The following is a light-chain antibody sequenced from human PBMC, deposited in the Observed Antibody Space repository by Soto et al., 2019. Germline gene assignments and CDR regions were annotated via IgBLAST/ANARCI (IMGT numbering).Light chain of an antibody. CDR3: HRHNSAPPVS. CDR1: QGISNY. Sequence: DIQMTQSPSSLSASVGDRVTITCRASQGISNYLAWYQQKPGKAPPLLIYAASTLQSGVPSRFSGSGSGTDFTLTISRLQPEDVATYYCHRHNSAPPVSFGPGTKVD. J-gene: IGKJ3*01. CDR2: AAS. V-gene: IGKV1-27*01.